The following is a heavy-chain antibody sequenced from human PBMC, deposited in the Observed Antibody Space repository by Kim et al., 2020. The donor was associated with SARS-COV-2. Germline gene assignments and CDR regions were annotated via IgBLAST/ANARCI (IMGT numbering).Heavy chain of an antibody. CDR2: ISSISSYI. CDR1: GFTFSSYS. Sequence: GGSLRLSCAASGFTFSSYSMNWVRQAPGKGLEWVSSISSISSYIYYADSVKGRFTISRDNAKNSLYLQMNSLRAEDTAVYYCARGIAVALNDYWGQGTLVTVSS. J-gene: IGHJ4*02. CDR3: ARGIAVALNDY. D-gene: IGHD6-19*01. V-gene: IGHV3-21*01.